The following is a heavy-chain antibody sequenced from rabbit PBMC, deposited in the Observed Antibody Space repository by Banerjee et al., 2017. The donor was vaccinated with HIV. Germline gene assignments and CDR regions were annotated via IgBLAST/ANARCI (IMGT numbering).Heavy chain of an antibody. V-gene: IGHV1S45*01. J-gene: IGHJ4*01. D-gene: IGHD4-1*01. CDR3: ARDAWGAEDFDL. Sequence: QEQLKESGGDLVKPEGSLTLTCTASGFSFSNGYVMCWVRQAPGKGLEWIACIYAGSSGSTYYANWAKGRFTISETSSTTVTLQMTSLTAADTATYFCARDAWGAEDFDLWGPGTLVTVS. CDR1: GFSFSNGYV. CDR2: IYAGSSGST.